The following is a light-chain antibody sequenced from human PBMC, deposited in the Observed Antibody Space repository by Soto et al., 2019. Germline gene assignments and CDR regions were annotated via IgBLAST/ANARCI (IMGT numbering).Light chain of an antibody. J-gene: IGKJ2*01. CDR3: KQYNNGPEYT. V-gene: IGKV3-15*01. CDR2: GAS. Sequence: EIVMTQSPATLSVSPVERAALSCRASQTVSSNLAWYQPKPGQAPRLLIYGASTRATGIPARFSGSGSGTEVTLTISRLQSEDFAVYYCKQYNNGPEYTCGQGTKMEIK. CDR1: QTVSSN.